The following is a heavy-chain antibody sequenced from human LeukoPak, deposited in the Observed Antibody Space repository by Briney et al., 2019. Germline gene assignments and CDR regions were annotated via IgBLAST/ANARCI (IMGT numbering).Heavy chain of an antibody. Sequence: GGSLRLSCAASGFTFSSYAMSWVRQAPGKGLEWVSAISGSGGSTYYADSVKGWFTISRDNSKNTLYLQMNSLRAEDTAVYYCAKDEREYSYGYDAFDIWGQGTMVTVSS. D-gene: IGHD5-18*01. CDR3: AKDEREYSYGYDAFDI. CDR1: GFTFSSYA. V-gene: IGHV3-23*01. CDR2: ISGSGGST. J-gene: IGHJ3*02.